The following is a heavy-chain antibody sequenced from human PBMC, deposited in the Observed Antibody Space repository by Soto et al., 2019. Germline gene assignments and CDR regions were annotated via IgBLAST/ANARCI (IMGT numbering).Heavy chain of an antibody. D-gene: IGHD6-13*01. J-gene: IGHJ5*02. CDR1: GYTFTSYD. CDR3: ARGLGIGSTWFYR. Sequence: QVQLVQSGAEVKKPGASVKVSCKASGYTFTSYDINWVRQATGQGLEWMGWMNPNRGNTGYAQKFQGRVTMTRNTSISTAYMELSRRRAEDSALSWCARGLGIGSTWFYRWGQGTLVTVSS. CDR2: MNPNRGNT. V-gene: IGHV1-8*01.